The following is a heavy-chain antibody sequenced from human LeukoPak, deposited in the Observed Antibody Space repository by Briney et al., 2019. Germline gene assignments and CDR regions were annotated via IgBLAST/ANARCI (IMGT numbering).Heavy chain of an antibody. J-gene: IGHJ6*02. CDR1: GYTFTSYG. D-gene: IGHD5-18*01. CDR2: ISAYNGNT. V-gene: IGHV1-18*01. CDR3: ARDAWIQLWYYYYGMDV. Sequence: GASVKVSCKASGYTFTSYGISWVRQAPGQGLEWMGWISAYNGNTNYAQKPQGRVTMTTDTSTSTAYMELRSLRSDDTAVYYCARDAWIQLWYYYYGMDVWGQGTTVTVSS.